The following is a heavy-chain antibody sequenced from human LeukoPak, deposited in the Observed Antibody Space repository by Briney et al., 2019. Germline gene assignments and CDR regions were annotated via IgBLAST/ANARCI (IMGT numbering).Heavy chain of an antibody. Sequence: GASVKVSCKASGGFSSYTVNWVRQTPGQGFEWMGRIIPVVNRANSAQKFQGRVTITADKSTSTAFMEVRSLTSDDTAVYYCATGPAGGPVYWGQGTLVTVSS. D-gene: IGHD2-15*01. J-gene: IGHJ4*02. CDR1: GGFSSYT. CDR2: IIPVVNRA. V-gene: IGHV1-69*02. CDR3: ATGPAGGPVY.